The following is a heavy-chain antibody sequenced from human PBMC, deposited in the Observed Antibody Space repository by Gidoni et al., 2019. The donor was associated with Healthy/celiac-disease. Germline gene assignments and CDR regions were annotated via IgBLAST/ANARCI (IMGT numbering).Heavy chain of an antibody. D-gene: IGHD6-6*01. CDR1: GFTFSSYA. CDR2: ISVSGGST. Sequence: EVQLLESGGGLVQPGGSLRLSCAASGFTFSSYAMSWVRQAPGKGLEWVSAISVSGGSTYYADSVKGRFTISRDNSKNTLYLQMNSLRAEDTAVYYCASLGGAARPLDYWGQGTLVTVSS. V-gene: IGHV3-23*01. CDR3: ASLGGAARPLDY. J-gene: IGHJ4*02.